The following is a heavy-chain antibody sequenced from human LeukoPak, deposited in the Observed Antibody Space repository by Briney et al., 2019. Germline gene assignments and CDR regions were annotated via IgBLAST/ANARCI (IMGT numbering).Heavy chain of an antibody. CDR3: ARFSGYSGYDDSGR. D-gene: IGHD5-12*01. CDR2: ISAYNGNT. Sequence: GASVKVSCKASGYTLTSYGISWVRQAPGQGLEWMGWISAYNGNTNYAQKLQDRVTMTTDTSTSTAYMELRSLRSDDTAVYYCARFSGYSGYDDSGRWGQGTLVTVSS. CDR1: GYTLTSYG. V-gene: IGHV1-18*01. J-gene: IGHJ4*02.